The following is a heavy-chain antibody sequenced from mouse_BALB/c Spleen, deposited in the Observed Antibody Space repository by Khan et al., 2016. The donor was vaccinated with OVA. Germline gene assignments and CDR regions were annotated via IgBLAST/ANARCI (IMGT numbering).Heavy chain of an antibody. Sequence: VQLQESGPGLVKPSQSLSLTCTVTGYSFTSGYGWNWIRQFPGNKLEWMGYISYSGSTNYNPSLKSRISIIRDTSKNQFFLQLNSVTTEDTATYYCARTARIKYWGQGTTLTVSS. D-gene: IGHD1-2*01. CDR1: GYSFTSGYG. CDR3: ARTARIKY. J-gene: IGHJ2*01. V-gene: IGHV3-2*02. CDR2: ISYSGST.